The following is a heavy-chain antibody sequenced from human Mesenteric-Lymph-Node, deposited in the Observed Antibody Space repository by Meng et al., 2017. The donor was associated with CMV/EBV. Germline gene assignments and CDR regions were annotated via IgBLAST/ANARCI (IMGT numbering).Heavy chain of an antibody. Sequence: GESLKISCAASGFTFSSYVMHWVRQAPGKGLEWVSVIYSGGSTYYADSVKGRFTISRDNSKNTLYLQMNSLRAEDTAVYYCAKAGYSGSYYFDYWGQGTLVTVSS. CDR3: AKAGYSGSYYFDY. CDR1: GFTFSSYV. V-gene: IGHV3-NL1*01. D-gene: IGHD1-26*01. CDR2: IYSGGST. J-gene: IGHJ4*02.